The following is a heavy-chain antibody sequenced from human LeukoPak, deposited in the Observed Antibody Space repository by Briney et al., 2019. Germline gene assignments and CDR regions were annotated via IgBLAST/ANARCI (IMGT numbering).Heavy chain of an antibody. D-gene: IGHD5-24*01. CDR1: GLTFSSYW. CDR3: ARAAVEMATIDFDY. Sequence: GGSLRLSCAASGLTFSSYWMSWVRQAPGKGLEWVANIKQDGSERYYVDSVKGRFTISRDNAKNSLYLQMNSLRAEDTAVYYCARAAVEMATIDFDYWGQGTLVTVSS. CDR2: IKQDGSER. J-gene: IGHJ4*02. V-gene: IGHV3-7*01.